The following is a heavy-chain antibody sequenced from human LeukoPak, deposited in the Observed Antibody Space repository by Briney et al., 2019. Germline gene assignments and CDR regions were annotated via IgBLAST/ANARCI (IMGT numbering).Heavy chain of an antibody. V-gene: IGHV3-74*01. J-gene: IGHJ4*02. CDR3: VRDKDGYNF. Sequence: PGGSLRLSWAASGFTFSTYFMHWVRQAPGKGLVWVSRIDIDGKSTTYADSVKGRFTISRDNAKNMLYLQMNSLRAEDTAVYYCVRDKDGYNFWGQGTLVSVSS. CDR2: IDIDGKST. CDR1: GFTFSTYF. D-gene: IGHD5-24*01.